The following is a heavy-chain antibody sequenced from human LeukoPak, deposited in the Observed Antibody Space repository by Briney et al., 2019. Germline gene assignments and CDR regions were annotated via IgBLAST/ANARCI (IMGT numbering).Heavy chain of an antibody. CDR2: IKEDGSEK. J-gene: IGHJ4*02. CDR1: KFIFSKYW. Sequence: GGSLRLSCAASKFIFSKYWMSWVRQAPGKGLEWVADIKEDGSEKYYVDSVKGRFTISRQNAKSSLFLQMNSLRAEDTAVYYCARLDRQQLVLDYWGQGTLVTVSS. D-gene: IGHD6-13*01. V-gene: IGHV3-7*01. CDR3: ARLDRQQLVLDY.